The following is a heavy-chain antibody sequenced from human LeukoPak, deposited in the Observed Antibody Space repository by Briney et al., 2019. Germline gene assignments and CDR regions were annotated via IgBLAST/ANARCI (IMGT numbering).Heavy chain of an antibody. CDR1: GFTFSSYW. Sequence: GGSLRLSCAASGFTFSSYWMNWVRQAPGKGLEWVANIKQDGSEKYYVDSVKGRFTISRDNAKNSLYLQMNSLRAEDTAVYYCAKDPTYIVVVPAAPAGWGQGTLVTVSS. V-gene: IGHV3-7*01. CDR2: IKQDGSEK. D-gene: IGHD2-2*01. CDR3: AKDPTYIVVVPAAPAG. J-gene: IGHJ4*02.